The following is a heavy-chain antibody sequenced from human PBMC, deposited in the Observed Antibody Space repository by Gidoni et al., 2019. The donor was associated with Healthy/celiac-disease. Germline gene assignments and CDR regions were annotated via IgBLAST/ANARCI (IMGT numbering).Heavy chain of an antibody. CDR2: IRGSGGST. D-gene: IGHD6-13*01. Sequence: EVQLLESGGGLVQPGGSLRLSCAASGFTFSSYAMSWVRQAPGKGLEWVSAIRGSGGSTYYADSVKGRFTISRDNSKNTLYLQMNSLRAEDTAVYYCATLPGYSSSWPFDYWGQGTLVTVSS. V-gene: IGHV3-23*01. J-gene: IGHJ4*02. CDR1: GFTFSSYA. CDR3: ATLPGYSSSWPFDY.